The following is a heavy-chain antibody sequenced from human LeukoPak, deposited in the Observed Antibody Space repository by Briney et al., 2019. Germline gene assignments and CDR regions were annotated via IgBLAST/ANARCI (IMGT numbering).Heavy chain of an antibody. CDR2: INHSGST. CDR3: ARTQIVGATTDLYYFDY. CDR1: GGSFSCYY. V-gene: IGHV4-34*01. D-gene: IGHD1-26*01. J-gene: IGHJ4*02. Sequence: SETLSLTCAVYGGSFSCYYWRWLRQPPGKGLEWVGEINHSGSTNYNPPLKSRVTISVDTSKTQFSLKLSSVTAADTAVYYCARTQIVGATTDLYYFDYCGQGTLVTVSS.